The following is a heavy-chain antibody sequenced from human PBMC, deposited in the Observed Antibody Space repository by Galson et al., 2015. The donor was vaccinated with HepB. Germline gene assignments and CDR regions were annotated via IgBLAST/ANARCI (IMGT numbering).Heavy chain of an antibody. CDR3: ARDLSTEYYNFWSGYYISSSVRFDY. CDR2: ISAYNGNT. J-gene: IGHJ4*02. CDR1: GYTFTSYG. V-gene: IGHV1-18*01. Sequence: KVSCKASGYTFTSYGISWVRQAPGQGLEWMGWISAYNGNTNYAQKLQGRVTMTTDTSTSTAYMELRSLRSDDTAVYYCARDLSTEYYNFWSGYYISSSVRFDYWGQGTLVTVSS. D-gene: IGHD3-3*01.